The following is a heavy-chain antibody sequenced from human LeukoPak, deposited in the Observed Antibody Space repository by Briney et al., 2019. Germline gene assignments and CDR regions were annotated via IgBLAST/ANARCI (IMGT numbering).Heavy chain of an antibody. CDR1: GFTVSSNY. Sequence: GGSLRLSCAASGFTVSSNYMSWVRQAPGKGLEWVSVIYSDGSTDYADSVKGRFTISRDKSKNTLYLQMNSLRVEDTAVYYCAAPQRDGYNSRQFAYWGQGTLVTVSS. D-gene: IGHD5-24*01. V-gene: IGHV3-66*01. J-gene: IGHJ4*02. CDR2: IYSDGST. CDR3: AAPQRDGYNSRQFAY.